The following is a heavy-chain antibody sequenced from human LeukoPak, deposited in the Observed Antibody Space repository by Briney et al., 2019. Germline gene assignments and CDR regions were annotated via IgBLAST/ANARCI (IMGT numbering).Heavy chain of an antibody. Sequence: GGPLRLSCAASGFTFSSYALSWVRQAPGKGPEWVSAISGSGGSTYYADSVKGRFTISRDNSKNTLYLQMNSLRAEDTAVYYCAKDLEGDTSGYYYVDYWGQGTLVTVSS. V-gene: IGHV3-23*01. CDR1: GFTFSSYA. CDR2: ISGSGGST. D-gene: IGHD3-22*01. CDR3: AKDLEGDTSGYYYVDY. J-gene: IGHJ4*02.